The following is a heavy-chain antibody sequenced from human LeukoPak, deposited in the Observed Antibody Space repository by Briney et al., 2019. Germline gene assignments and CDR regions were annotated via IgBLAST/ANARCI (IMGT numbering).Heavy chain of an antibody. CDR1: GGSITSSNYY. Sequence: PSETLSLTCTVSGGSITSSNYYWGWIRQPPGKGLEWIGSIYYSGSTYYNPSLKSRVTISVDTSKNQFSLKLSSVTAADTAVYYCASLVAYSYYMDVWGKGTTVTVSS. J-gene: IGHJ6*03. V-gene: IGHV4-39*01. CDR2: IYYSGST. D-gene: IGHD3-16*02. CDR3: ASLVAYSYYMDV.